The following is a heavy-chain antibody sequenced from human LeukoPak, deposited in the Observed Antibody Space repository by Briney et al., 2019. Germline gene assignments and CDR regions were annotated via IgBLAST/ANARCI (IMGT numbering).Heavy chain of an antibody. V-gene: IGHV1-69*13. CDR1: GGTFSSYA. CDR2: IIPIFGTA. Sequence: SVKLSCKASGGTFSSYAISWVRQAPGQGLEWMGGIIPIFGTANYAQKFQGRVTITADESTGTAYRELSSLRSEDTAVYYCARGRNYYDSSGYYGSGAEYSQHWGQGTLVTVSA. CDR3: ARGRNYYDSSGYYGSGAEYSQH. J-gene: IGHJ1*01. D-gene: IGHD3-22*01.